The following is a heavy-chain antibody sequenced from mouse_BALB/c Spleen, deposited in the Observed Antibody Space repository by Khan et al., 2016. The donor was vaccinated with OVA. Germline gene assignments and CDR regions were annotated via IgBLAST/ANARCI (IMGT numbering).Heavy chain of an antibody. D-gene: IGHD2-10*02. J-gene: IGHJ4*01. Sequence: QVQLKESGPGLVAPAQSLSITCTVSGFSLTDSGVSWIRQPPGKGLEWLGVIWGGGSEYYNSALKSRLNIITDNAMVRVLLKMNSLQADDKAMYYGAEVVWSYYFAMDYWGQGTSVTVSS. CDR2: IWGGGSE. V-gene: IGHV2-6-5*01. CDR1: GFSLTDSG. CDR3: AEVVWSYYFAMDY.